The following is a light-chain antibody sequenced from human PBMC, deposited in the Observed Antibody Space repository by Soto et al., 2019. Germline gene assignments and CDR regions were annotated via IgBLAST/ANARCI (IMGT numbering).Light chain of an antibody. Sequence: QSVLTQPASVSGSPGQSITISCTGTRSDVGSYNSIAWYQQHPGKAPRVVIFEVTKRPSGISDRFSGSKSGYTASLTISGLEAEDEADYFCFSYAGNSIWLFGGETKVTVL. V-gene: IGLV2-23*02. CDR1: RSDVGSYNS. CDR3: FSYAGNSIWL. CDR2: EVT. J-gene: IGLJ2*01.